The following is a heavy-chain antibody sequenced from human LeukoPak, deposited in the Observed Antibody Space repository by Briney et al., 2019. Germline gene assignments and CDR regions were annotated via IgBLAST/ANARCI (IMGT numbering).Heavy chain of an antibody. Sequence: GASVKVSCKASGGTFSSYAISWVRQAPGQGLEWMGWMNPNSGNTGYAQKFQGRVTMTRDMSTSTVYMELSSLRSEDTAVYYCARAELGYPYWGQGTLVTVSS. D-gene: IGHD3-10*01. CDR3: ARAELGYPY. J-gene: IGHJ4*02. CDR1: GGTFSSYA. CDR2: MNPNSGNT. V-gene: IGHV1-8*02.